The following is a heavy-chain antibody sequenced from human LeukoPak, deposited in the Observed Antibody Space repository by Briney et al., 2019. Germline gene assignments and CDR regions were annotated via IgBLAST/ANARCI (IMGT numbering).Heavy chain of an antibody. CDR1: GFTVSTNY. CDR2: IYTGNSTT. J-gene: IGHJ4*02. CDR3: ARATGLDFDS. Sequence: GGSLRLSCAASGFTVSTNYMSWVRQAPGKGLEWVSIIYTGNSTTYYADSVKGRFTISRDNSKYTLYLQMNNLRAEDTAVYYCARATGLDFDSWGQGTLVTVSS. D-gene: IGHD3/OR15-3a*01. V-gene: IGHV3-53*01.